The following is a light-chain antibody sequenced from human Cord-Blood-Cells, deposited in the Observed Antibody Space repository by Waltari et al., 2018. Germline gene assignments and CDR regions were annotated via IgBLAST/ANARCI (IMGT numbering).Light chain of an antibody. CDR2: RNK. J-gene: IGLJ3*02. Sequence: QSVLTQPPSASGPPGQRATISCSGSSSNTGSTTVTWYQQLPGTAPKLRIYRNKQRPTGVRDRCAGFKSGHSASLAISVLQSEEEADYYCAAWDDSLNAWVFGGGTKLTV. V-gene: IGLV1-44*01. CDR3: AAWDDSLNAWV. CDR1: SSNTGSTT.